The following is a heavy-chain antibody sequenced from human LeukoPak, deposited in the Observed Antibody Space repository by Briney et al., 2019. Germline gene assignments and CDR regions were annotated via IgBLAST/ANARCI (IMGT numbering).Heavy chain of an antibody. D-gene: IGHD2-15*01. CDR1: GGSISGYY. CDR2: MDTSGHT. CDR3: ARHWSHSVAQFGRSYWFDP. Sequence: PSETLSLTCIVSGGSISGYYWSWIRQPAGKGLEWIGHMDTSGHTNYNSSLMSRVTMSVDTSKNQFSLRLTSVTAADTAVYYCARHWSHSVAQFGRSYWFDPWGQGTWSPSPQ. V-gene: IGHV4-4*07. J-gene: IGHJ5*02.